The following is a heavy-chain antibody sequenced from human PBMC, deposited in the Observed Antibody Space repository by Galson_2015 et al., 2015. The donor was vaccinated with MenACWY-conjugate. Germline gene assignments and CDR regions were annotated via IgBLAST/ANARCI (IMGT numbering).Heavy chain of an antibody. CDR1: GFTFGAYG. J-gene: IGHJ6*03. V-gene: IGHV3-33*08. CDR2: IWDDGSYK. D-gene: IGHD3-3*01. CDR3: ARVFDTWYMDV. Sequence: SLRLSCAASGFTFGAYGIHWVRQAPAKGLEWVALIWDDGSYKYYADSVKGRFTISRDNSKNTLYLQMNSLRAEDTAVYYCARVFDTWYMDVWGMGTTVTVSS.